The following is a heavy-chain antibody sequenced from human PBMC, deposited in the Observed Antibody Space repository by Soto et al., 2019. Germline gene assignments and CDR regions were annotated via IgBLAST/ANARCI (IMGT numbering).Heavy chain of an antibody. J-gene: IGHJ4*02. CDR3: ARTYGSGDYFLPFEY. V-gene: IGHV1-18*01. CDR2: ISVYNGNI. D-gene: IGHD3-10*01. Sequence: QVQLLQSGAEVKKPGASVKDSCKASGYMFNTYGITWVRQAPGQGLEWMGWISVYNGNIDYAQKFEGRVTMTIDTSTSTAYMELKSLTSDDTAVYYCARTYGSGDYFLPFEYWGQGTPVSVSS. CDR1: GYMFNTYG.